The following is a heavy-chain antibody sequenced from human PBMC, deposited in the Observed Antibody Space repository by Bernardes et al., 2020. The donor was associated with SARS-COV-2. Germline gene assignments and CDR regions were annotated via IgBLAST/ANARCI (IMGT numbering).Heavy chain of an antibody. CDR2: FDPEDGET. V-gene: IGHV1-24*01. CDR1: GYTLTELS. J-gene: IGHJ5*02. D-gene: IGHD3-10*01. CDR3: ATDLYYYGSGSP. Sequence: ASVKVSCKVSGYTLTELSMHWVRQAPGKGLEWMGGFDPEDGETIYAQKFQGRVTMTEDTSTDTAYMELSSLRSEDTAVYYCATDLYYYGSGSPWGQGTLVTVSS.